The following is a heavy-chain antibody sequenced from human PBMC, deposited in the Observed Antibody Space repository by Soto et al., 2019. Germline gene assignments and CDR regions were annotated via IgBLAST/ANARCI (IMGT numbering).Heavy chain of an antibody. V-gene: IGHV3-23*01. Sequence: EVQLLESGGGLVQPGGSLRLSCAASGFSFSSFPMSWVRQAPGKGLESVSVIMGSGGRTYYADSVQGRFTISRDDSKSTVFLQKTSLKADEQATYYCAKGGANWDFDYRGQGTLVTVNS. CDR3: AKGGANWDFDY. J-gene: IGHJ4*02. CDR2: IMGSGGRT. CDR1: GFSFSSFP. D-gene: IGHD1-1*01.